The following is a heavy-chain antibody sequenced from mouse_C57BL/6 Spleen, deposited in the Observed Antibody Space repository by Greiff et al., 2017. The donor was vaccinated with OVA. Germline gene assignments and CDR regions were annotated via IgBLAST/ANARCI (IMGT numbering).Heavy chain of an antibody. V-gene: IGHV1-80*01. Sequence: QVQLKESGAELVKPGASVKISCKASGYAFSSYWMNWVKQRPGKGLEWIGQIYPGDGDTNYNGKFKGKATLTADKSSSTAYMQLSSLTSEDSAVYFCASDSSGYVAWFAYWGQGTLVTVSA. CDR2: IYPGDGDT. CDR1: GYAFSSYW. J-gene: IGHJ3*01. CDR3: ASDSSGYVAWFAY. D-gene: IGHD3-2*02.